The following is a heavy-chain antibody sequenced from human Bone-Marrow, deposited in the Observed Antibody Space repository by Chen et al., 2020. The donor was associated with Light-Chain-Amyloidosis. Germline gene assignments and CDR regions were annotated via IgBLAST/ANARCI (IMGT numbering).Heavy chain of an antibody. J-gene: IGHJ4*02. CDR2: IYYSGYT. Sequence: QLQLQESGPRLVKSSGTLSLTCTVSGGSIMSSSNFWGWLRQAPGKGLEWIGSIYYSGYTYMNSSLKDRVAMSVDTSNSQFSLRLNSVTDADTAVYFCARVVPPNYGANFNSWGQGTLVIVSS. V-gene: IGHV4-39*07. D-gene: IGHD4-17*01. CDR3: ARVVPPNYGANFNS. CDR1: GGSIMSSSNF.